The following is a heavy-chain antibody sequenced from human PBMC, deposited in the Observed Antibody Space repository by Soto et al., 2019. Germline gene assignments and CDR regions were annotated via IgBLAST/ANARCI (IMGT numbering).Heavy chain of an antibody. CDR3: AKAAPLTIFGVVIPAGGWFDP. D-gene: IGHD3-3*01. Sequence: PGGSLRLSCAASGFTFSSYAMSWVRQAPGKGLEWVSAISGSGGSTYYADSVKGRFTISRDNSKNTLYLQMNRLRAEDTAVYYCAKAAPLTIFGVVIPAGGWFDPCGQGTRVTVS. CDR2: ISGSGGST. CDR1: GFTFSSYA. V-gene: IGHV3-23*01. J-gene: IGHJ5*02.